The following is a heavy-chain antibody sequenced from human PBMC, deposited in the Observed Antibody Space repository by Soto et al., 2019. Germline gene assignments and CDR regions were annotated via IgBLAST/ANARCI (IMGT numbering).Heavy chain of an antibody. V-gene: IGHV5-10-1*01. CDR1: GYSFTSYW. D-gene: IGHD2-15*01. CDR3: ARHRYGYCSGGGCYGYFDY. CDR2: IDPSDSYT. J-gene: IGHJ4*02. Sequence: GESLKISCKGSGYSFTSYWISWVRQMPGKGLEWMGRIDPSDSYTNYSPSFQGHVTISADKSISTAYLQWSSLKASDTAMYYCARHRYGYCSGGGCYGYFDYWGQGTLVTVPQ.